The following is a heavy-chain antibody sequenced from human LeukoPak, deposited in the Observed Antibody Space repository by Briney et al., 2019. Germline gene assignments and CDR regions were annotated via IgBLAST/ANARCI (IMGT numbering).Heavy chain of an antibody. Sequence: PGGSLRLSCAASGFTFSSYAMSWVRQAPGNGLEWVALISYDGSNKYYTDSVKGRFTISRDNSKNTLYLQMDSLRAEDTAVYYCAKDRGYSYGYFDYWGQGTLVTVSS. D-gene: IGHD5-18*01. J-gene: IGHJ4*02. CDR1: GFTFSSYA. CDR2: ISYDGSNK. V-gene: IGHV3-30*18. CDR3: AKDRGYSYGYFDY.